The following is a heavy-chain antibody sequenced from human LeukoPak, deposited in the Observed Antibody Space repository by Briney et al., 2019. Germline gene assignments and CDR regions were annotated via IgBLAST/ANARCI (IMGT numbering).Heavy chain of an antibody. CDR1: GYTFTSYG. CDR2: ISAYNGNT. CDR3: ASGSAALGYCSGGSCYDHFFDY. J-gene: IGHJ4*02. Sequence: GASVKVSRKASGYTFTSYGISWVRQAPGQGLEWMGWISAYNGNTNYAQRLQGRVTMTTDTSTSTAYMELRSLRSDDTAVYYCASGSAALGYCSGGSCYDHFFDYWGQGTLVTVSS. D-gene: IGHD2-15*01. V-gene: IGHV1-18*01.